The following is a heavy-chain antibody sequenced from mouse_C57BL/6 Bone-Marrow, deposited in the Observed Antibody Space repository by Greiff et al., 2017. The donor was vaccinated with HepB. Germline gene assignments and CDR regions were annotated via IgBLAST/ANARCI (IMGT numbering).Heavy chain of an antibody. D-gene: IGHD1-1*01. V-gene: IGHV5-16*01. CDR2: INYDGSST. J-gene: IGHJ1*03. CDR3: ARGTTVVAWYFDV. Sequence: EVMLVESEGGLVQPGSSMKLSCTASGFTFSDYYMAWVRQVPEKGLEWVANINYDGSSTYYLDSLKSRFIISRDNAKNILYLQMSSLKSEDTATYYCARGTTVVAWYFDVWGTGTTVTVSS. CDR1: GFTFSDYY.